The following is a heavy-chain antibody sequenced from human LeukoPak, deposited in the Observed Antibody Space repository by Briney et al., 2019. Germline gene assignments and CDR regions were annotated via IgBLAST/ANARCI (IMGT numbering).Heavy chain of an antibody. CDR1: GFTFDDYG. Sequence: GSLRLSCAASGFTFDDYGMSWVRQAPGKGLEWVSGINWNGGSTGYADSVKGRFTISRDNAKNSLYLQMNSLRAEDTALYYCARNGIYSDYVTDWGQGTLVTVSS. J-gene: IGHJ4*02. CDR3: ARNGIYSDYVTD. D-gene: IGHD4-11*01. CDR2: INWNGGST. V-gene: IGHV3-20*04.